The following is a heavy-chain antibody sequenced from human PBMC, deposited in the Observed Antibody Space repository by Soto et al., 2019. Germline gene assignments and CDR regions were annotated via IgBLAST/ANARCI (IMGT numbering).Heavy chain of an antibody. Sequence: ASVKVSCKASGYTFTSYAMHWVRQAPGQRLEWMGWINAGNGNTKYSQKFQGRVTITRDTSASTAYMELSSLRSEDTAVYYCATDRRSTYCSGGSCYPGAFDIWGQGTMVTVSS. D-gene: IGHD2-15*01. CDR1: GYTFTSYA. J-gene: IGHJ3*02. CDR3: ATDRRSTYCSGGSCYPGAFDI. CDR2: INAGNGNT. V-gene: IGHV1-3*01.